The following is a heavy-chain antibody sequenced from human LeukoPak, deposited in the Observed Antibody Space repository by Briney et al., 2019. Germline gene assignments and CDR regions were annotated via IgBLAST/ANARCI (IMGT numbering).Heavy chain of an antibody. J-gene: IGHJ3*02. CDR1: GFTFSDYN. CDR2: ISRSGSTK. V-gene: IGHV3-11*04. CDR3: ARESYCSGGSCYSGRAFDI. D-gene: IGHD2-15*01. Sequence: SGGSLRLSCAASGFTFSDYNMRWIRQAPGKGLEWVSSISRSGSTKYYADSVKSRFTISRDNAKNTLYLQMNSLRAEDTAVYYCARESYCSGGSCYSGRAFDIWGQGTMVSVSS.